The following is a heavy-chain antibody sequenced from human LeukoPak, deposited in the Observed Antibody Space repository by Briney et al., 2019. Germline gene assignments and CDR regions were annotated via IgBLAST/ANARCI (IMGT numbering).Heavy chain of an antibody. Sequence: PSETLSLTCTVSGGSISSGSYYWSWIRQPAGKGLEWIGRIYTSGSTNYNPSLKSRVTISVDTSKNQFSLKLSSVTAADTAVYYCARAKDSSGYYQSGSFDYWGQGTLVTVSS. J-gene: IGHJ4*02. CDR2: IYTSGST. CDR3: ARAKDSSGYYQSGSFDY. V-gene: IGHV4-61*02. D-gene: IGHD3-22*01. CDR1: GGSISSGSYY.